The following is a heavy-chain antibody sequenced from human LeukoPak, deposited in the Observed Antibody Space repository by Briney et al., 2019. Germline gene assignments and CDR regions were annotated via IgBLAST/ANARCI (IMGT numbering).Heavy chain of an antibody. D-gene: IGHD6-13*01. V-gene: IGHV4-34*01. CDR1: GGSFSGYY. Sequence: SETLSLTCAVYGGSFSGYYWSWIRQPPGKGLEWIGEINHSGSTNYNPSLKSRITISVDTSKNQFSLKLNSVTAADTAVYYCARDHSSSSEDYWGQGTLVTVSS. CDR2: INHSGST. CDR3: ARDHSSSSEDY. J-gene: IGHJ4*02.